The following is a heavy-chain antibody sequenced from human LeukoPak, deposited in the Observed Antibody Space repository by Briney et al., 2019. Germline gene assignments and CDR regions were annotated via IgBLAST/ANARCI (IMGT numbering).Heavy chain of an antibody. V-gene: IGHV4-59*01. D-gene: IGHD1-7*01. CDR1: GGSISSYY. J-gene: IGHJ4*02. CDR3: ARSVELRFDY. Sequence: SETLSLTCTVSGGSISSYYWSWIRQPPGKGLEWIGYIYYSGSTNYNPSLKSRVTISVDTSKNQFSLKLSSVTAADTAVYYCARSVELRFDYWGRGTLVTVSS. CDR2: IYYSGST.